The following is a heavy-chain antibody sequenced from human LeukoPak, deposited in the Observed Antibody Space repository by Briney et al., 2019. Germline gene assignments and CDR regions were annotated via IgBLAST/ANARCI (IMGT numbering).Heavy chain of an antibody. J-gene: IGHJ6*03. CDR1: GFTFSSYA. V-gene: IGHV3-23*01. CDR2: ISGSGGST. CDR3: AKDRGLYCSSTSCYSVDYYYMDV. D-gene: IGHD2-2*02. Sequence: GGSLRLSCAASGFTFSSYAMSWVRQAPGKGLEWVSAISGSGGSTYYADSVKGRFTISRDNSKNTLYLQMNSLRAEDTAVYYCAKDRGLYCSSTSCYSVDYYYMDVWGKGTTVTVSS.